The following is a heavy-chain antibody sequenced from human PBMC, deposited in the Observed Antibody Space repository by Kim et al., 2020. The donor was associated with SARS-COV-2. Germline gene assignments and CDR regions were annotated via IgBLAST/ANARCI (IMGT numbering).Heavy chain of an antibody. CDR3: ARVLSYSSSWYSFDY. CDR1: GGTFSSYA. D-gene: IGHD6-13*01. CDR2: IIPIFGTA. V-gene: IGHV1-69*13. Sequence: SVKVSCKASGGTFSSYAISWVRQAPGQGLEWMGGIIPIFGTANYVQKFQGRVTITADESTSTAYMELSSLRSEDTAVYYCARVLSYSSSWYSFDYWGQGTLVTVSS. J-gene: IGHJ4*02.